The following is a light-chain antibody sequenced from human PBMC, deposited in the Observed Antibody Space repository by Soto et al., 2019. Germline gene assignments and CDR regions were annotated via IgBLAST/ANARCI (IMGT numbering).Light chain of an antibody. CDR2: AAY. V-gene: IGKV1-8*01. CDR1: QGISSY. J-gene: IGKJ4*01. Sequence: AIRMTQSPSSFSASTGDSVTITCRASQGISSYLAWYQQKPGKAPKLLIYAAYTLQSGVTSRFSGSGSGTDFTLTISCLQSEDFATYYCQQYYSYPLTFGGGTKVDIK. CDR3: QQYYSYPLT.